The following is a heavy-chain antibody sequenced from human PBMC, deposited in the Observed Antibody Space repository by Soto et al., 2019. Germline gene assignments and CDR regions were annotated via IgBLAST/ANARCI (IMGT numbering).Heavy chain of an antibody. Sequence: EVQLLESGGGLVQPGGSLRLSCAASYAMSWVRQAPGKGLEWVSAISGSGGSTYYADYVKGRFTVSRDNSKNTLYLQMNSLRAEDTAVYYCAKPYSSSWYYFDYCAQGTLVTVSS. V-gene: IGHV3-23*01. D-gene: IGHD6-13*01. CDR3: AKPYSSSWYYFDY. CDR2: ISGSGGST. J-gene: IGHJ4*02. CDR1: YA.